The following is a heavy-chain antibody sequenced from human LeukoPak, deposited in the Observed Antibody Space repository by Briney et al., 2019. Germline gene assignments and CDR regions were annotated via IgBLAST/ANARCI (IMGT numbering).Heavy chain of an antibody. V-gene: IGHV4-59*01. CDR3: VRRYCSGGSCYFVLDY. J-gene: IGHJ4*02. CDR2: IYYSGST. D-gene: IGHD2-15*01. CDR1: GGSISSYY. Sequence: SETLSLTCTVSGGSISSYYWSWIRQPPGKGLEWIGYIYYSGSTNYNPSLKSRVTISVDTSKNQFSLKLSSVTAADTAVYYCVRRYCSGGSCYFVLDYWGQGTLATVSS.